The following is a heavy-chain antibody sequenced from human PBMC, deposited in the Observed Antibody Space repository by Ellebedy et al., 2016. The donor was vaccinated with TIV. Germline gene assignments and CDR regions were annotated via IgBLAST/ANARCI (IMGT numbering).Heavy chain of an antibody. D-gene: IGHD3-9*01. Sequence: MPSETLSLTCTVSAGSISSDNYYWGWTRQPPGKGLEWIGRIPYSGSTFYNPSLKSRVTISVDTSNNQFSLSLNSVTAAETAIYYCARGSDFDWLFSNFWGQGTLVTVSS. CDR2: IPYSGST. J-gene: IGHJ4*02. CDR3: ARGSDFDWLFSNF. CDR1: AGSISSDNYY. V-gene: IGHV4-39*07.